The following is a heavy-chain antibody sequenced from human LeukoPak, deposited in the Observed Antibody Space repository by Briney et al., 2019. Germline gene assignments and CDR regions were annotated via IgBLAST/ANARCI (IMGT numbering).Heavy chain of an antibody. CDR3: ARHRRQQLVRTRSVYFDY. CDR1: GGSISSGSYY. D-gene: IGHD6-6*01. CDR2: INHSGST. J-gene: IGHJ4*02. V-gene: IGHV4-61*10. Sequence: SETPSLTCTVSGGSISSGSYYWSWIRQPAGKGLEWIGEINHSGSTNYNPSLKSRVTISVDTSKNQFSLKLSSVTAADTAVYYCARHRRQQLVRTRSVYFDYWGQGTLVTVSS.